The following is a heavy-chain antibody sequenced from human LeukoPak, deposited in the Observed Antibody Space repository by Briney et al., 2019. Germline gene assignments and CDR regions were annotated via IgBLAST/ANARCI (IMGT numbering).Heavy chain of an antibody. CDR1: GGSFSGYY. Sequence: SETLSLTCAVYGGSFSGYYWSWIRQPPGKGLEWIGEINHSGSTNYNPSLKSRVTISVDTSKNQFSLKLSSVTAADTAVYYCASLSEYCSHGSCYLGWFDPWGQGTLVTVSP. CDR3: ASLSEYCSHGSCYLGWFDP. J-gene: IGHJ5*02. D-gene: IGHD2-15*01. CDR2: INHSGST. V-gene: IGHV4-34*01.